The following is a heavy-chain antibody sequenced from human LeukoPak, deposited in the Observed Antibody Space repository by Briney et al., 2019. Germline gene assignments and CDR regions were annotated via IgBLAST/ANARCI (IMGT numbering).Heavy chain of an antibody. CDR1: GGSISSYY. CDR3: ASLGSYYASGPNYGMVV. Sequence: SETLSLTCSVSGGSISSYYWSWIRQPPGKGLEWIGYIYYSGRTNYNPSLKSRVTISVDTSKNQFSLKLSSVTAADTAMYYCASLGSYYASGPNYGMVVWGQGTTVTVSS. V-gene: IGHV4-59*08. CDR2: IYYSGRT. D-gene: IGHD3-10*01. J-gene: IGHJ6*02.